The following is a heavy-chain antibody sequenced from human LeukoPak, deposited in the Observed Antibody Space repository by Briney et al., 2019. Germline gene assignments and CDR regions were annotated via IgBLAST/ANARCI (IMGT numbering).Heavy chain of an antibody. J-gene: IGHJ4*02. CDR2: IFPGDSDT. CDR3: ARPVAAGYRPYYFDY. Sequence: GESLKISCKGSGYSFTSYWIGWVRQMPGKGLEWMGIIFPGDSDTRYSPSFQGQVTISADKSISTAYLQWSSLKASDTAMYYCARPVAAGYRPYYFDYRGQGTLVTVSS. D-gene: IGHD6-13*01. V-gene: IGHV5-51*01. CDR1: GYSFTSYW.